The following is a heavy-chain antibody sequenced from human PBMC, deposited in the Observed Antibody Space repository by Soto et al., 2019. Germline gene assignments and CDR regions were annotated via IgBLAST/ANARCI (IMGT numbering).Heavy chain of an antibody. CDR2: IHYSGST. D-gene: IGHD3-10*01. J-gene: IGHJ4*02. Sequence: QLQLQESGPGLVKPSETLSLTCSVSGGSISSSRYYWGWIRQPPGKGLAWIGTIHYSGSTYYNPSRQCRVTISADRSKTHFSLKLSSVTAADTAVYYCARQDSVWFGDNIDYWGQGTLVTVSS. CDR1: GGSISSSRYY. V-gene: IGHV4-39*01. CDR3: ARQDSVWFGDNIDY.